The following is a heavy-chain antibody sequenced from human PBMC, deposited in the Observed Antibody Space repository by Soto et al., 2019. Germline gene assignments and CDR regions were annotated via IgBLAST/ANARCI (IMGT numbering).Heavy chain of an antibody. V-gene: IGHV3-30-3*01. CDR2: ISYDGSNK. D-gene: IGHD3-10*01. J-gene: IGHJ4*02. CDR1: GFTFSSYA. Sequence: PGGSLRLSCAASGFTFSSYAMHWVRQAPGKGLEWVAVISYDGSNKYYADSVKGRFTISRDNSKNTLYLQMNSLRAEDTAVYYCARDKVEYYGSGSYPTTIFDYWGQGTLVTVSS. CDR3: ARDKVEYYGSGSYPTTIFDY.